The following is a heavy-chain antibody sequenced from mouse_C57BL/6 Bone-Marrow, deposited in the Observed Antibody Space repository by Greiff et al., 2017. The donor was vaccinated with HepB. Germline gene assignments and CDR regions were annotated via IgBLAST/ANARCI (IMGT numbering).Heavy chain of an antibody. D-gene: IGHD2-3*01. V-gene: IGHV1-80*01. CDR1: GYAFSSYW. CDR2: IYPGDGDT. CDR3: ARSLYDGYYDYAMDY. Sequence: QVQLQQSGAELVKPGASVKISCKASGYAFSSYWMNWVKQRPGKGLEWIGQIYPGDGDTNYNGKFKGKATLTADKSSSTAYMQLSSLTSEDSAVYFCARSLYDGYYDYAMDYWGQGTSVTVSS. J-gene: IGHJ4*01.